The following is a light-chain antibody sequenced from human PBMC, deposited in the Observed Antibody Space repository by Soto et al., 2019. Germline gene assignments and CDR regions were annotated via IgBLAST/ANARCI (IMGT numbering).Light chain of an antibody. Sequence: EIVLTQSPGTLSLSPGERATLSCRASQTVSSTYLVWYQQKTGQAPRLLIYGASNRAPGLSDRFSGSGSGTDFTLTISRLEPEDFAVYYCHQCGNSWWTFGQGTKVEIK. CDR1: QTVSSTY. CDR3: HQCGNSWWT. J-gene: IGKJ1*01. V-gene: IGKV3-20*01. CDR2: GAS.